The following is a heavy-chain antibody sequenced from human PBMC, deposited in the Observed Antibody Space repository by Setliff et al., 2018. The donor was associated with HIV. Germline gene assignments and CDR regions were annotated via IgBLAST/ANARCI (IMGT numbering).Heavy chain of an antibody. D-gene: IGHD5-12*01. CDR1: GFTFNSYT. CDR3: HSGYDTEEQSYFDY. Sequence: GGSLRLSCAASGFTFNSYTMNWVRQAPGKGLVWVSRVNRDGSSEAYADSVKGRFTISRDNAKNTLYLQMNSLRVEDTGVYYCHSGYDTEEQSYFDYWGQGTLVTVSS. V-gene: IGHV3-74*01. CDR2: VNRDGSSE. J-gene: IGHJ4*02.